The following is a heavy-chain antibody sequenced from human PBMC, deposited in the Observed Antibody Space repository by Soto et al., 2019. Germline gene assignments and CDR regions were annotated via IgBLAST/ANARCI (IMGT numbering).Heavy chain of an antibody. V-gene: IGHV4-38-2*02. CDR3: ARDVRGYDFWSGYYRNPMFYGRDV. J-gene: IGHJ6*02. Sequence: SANLSLTCAVSGYSISSGYYWGWIRQPPGKGLAWIGSIYHSGSTYYNPSLKSRVTISVDTSKNQFSLKLSSVTAADTAVYYCARDVRGYDFWSGYYRNPMFYGRDVWGQGTTVT. D-gene: IGHD3-3*01. CDR2: IYHSGST. CDR1: GYSISSGYY.